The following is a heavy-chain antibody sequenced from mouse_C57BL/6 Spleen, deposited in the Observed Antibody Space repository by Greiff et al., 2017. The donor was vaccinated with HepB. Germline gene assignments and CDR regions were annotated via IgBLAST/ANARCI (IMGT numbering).Heavy chain of an antibody. CDR1: GFTFNTYA. CDR3: VRDYYGSSHWYFDV. J-gene: IGHJ1*03. Sequence: EVKVVESGGGLVQPKGSLKLSCAASGFTFNTYAMHWVRQAPGKGLEWVARIRSKSSNYATYYTVSVKDRFTISRDDSQSRLYLQMNNLKTEDTAMYYCVRDYYGSSHWYFDVWGTGTTVTVSA. CDR2: IRSKSSNYAT. V-gene: IGHV10-3*01. D-gene: IGHD1-1*01.